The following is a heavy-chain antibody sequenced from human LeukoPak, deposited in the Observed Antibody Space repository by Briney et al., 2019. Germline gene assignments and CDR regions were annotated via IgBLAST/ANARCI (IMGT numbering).Heavy chain of an antibody. V-gene: IGHV3-33*01. CDR3: ARTGYSYGFSLDY. D-gene: IGHD5-18*01. Sequence: PGRSLRLSSAASGFTFSSYGLHWVRQAPGKGLEWVAVIWYDGSNKYYADSVKGRFTISRDNSKNTLYLQMNSLRAEDTAVYYCARTGYSYGFSLDYWGQGTLVTVSS. CDR1: GFTFSSYG. J-gene: IGHJ4*02. CDR2: IWYDGSNK.